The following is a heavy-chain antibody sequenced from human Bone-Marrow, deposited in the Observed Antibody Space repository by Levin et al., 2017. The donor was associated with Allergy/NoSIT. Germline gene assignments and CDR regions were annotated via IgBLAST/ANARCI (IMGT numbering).Heavy chain of an antibody. CDR3: ARRLRRGDYYYGMDV. Sequence: LSLTCAASGFTFSDSEMNWVRQAPGTGLECVSYISRSGSATYYADSVEGRFTVSRDNAKNSLYLHMNSLRAEDTAVYYCARRLRRGDYYYGMDVWGQGTTVIVSS. CDR1: GFTFSDSE. V-gene: IGHV3-48*03. J-gene: IGHJ6*02. CDR2: ISRSGSAT.